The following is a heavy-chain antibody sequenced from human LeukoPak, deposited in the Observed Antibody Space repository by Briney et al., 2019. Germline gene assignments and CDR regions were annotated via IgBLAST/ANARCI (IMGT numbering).Heavy chain of an antibody. V-gene: IGHV3-21*01. J-gene: IGHJ4*02. CDR3: ARDQKYYGSGSYYNVIY. CDR2: ISSSSYI. Sequence: GGSLRLSCAASGFTFSSYSMNWVRQAPGKGLEWVSSISSSSYIYYADSVKGRFTISRDNAKNSLYLQMNSLRAEDTAVYYCARDQKYYGSGSYYNVIYWGQGTLVTVSS. CDR1: GFTFSSYS. D-gene: IGHD3-10*01.